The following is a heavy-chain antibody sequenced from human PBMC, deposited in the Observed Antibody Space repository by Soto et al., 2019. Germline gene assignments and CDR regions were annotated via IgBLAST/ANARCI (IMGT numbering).Heavy chain of an antibody. Sequence: EVQLLESGGGLVQPGGSLRLSCAASGFTFSSYAMSWVRQAPGKGLEWVSAISGSGGSTYYADSVKGRFTISRDNSKNMLFLQMNSLRAEDTAVYYCAEELSFSSGLTEFDYWGQGTLVTVSS. J-gene: IGHJ4*02. D-gene: IGHD6-19*01. CDR3: AEELSFSSGLTEFDY. CDR1: GFTFSSYA. V-gene: IGHV3-23*01. CDR2: ISGSGGST.